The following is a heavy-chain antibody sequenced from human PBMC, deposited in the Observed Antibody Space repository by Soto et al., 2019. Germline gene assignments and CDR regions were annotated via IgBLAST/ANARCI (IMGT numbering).Heavy chain of an antibody. D-gene: IGHD3-10*01. J-gene: IGHJ6*02. CDR1: GFTFSSYG. Sequence: SLRLSCAPSGFTFSSYGMHWVRQAPGKGLEWVAVITYDGSNKYYADSVKGRFTISRDNSKNTLYLQMNSLRAEDTAVYYCAKGPYGSGRYKAYYYYGMDVWGQGTTVTVSS. V-gene: IGHV3-30*18. CDR2: ITYDGSNK. CDR3: AKGPYGSGRYKAYYYYGMDV.